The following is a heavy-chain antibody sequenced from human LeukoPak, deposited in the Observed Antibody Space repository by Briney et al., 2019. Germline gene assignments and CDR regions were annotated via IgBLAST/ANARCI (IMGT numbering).Heavy chain of an antibody. J-gene: IGHJ1*01. D-gene: IGHD6-13*01. CDR2: FYSGGST. CDR3: ASSSWSSEYFHY. V-gene: IGHV3-66*01. CDR1: GFTVSDNY. Sequence: PGGSLRLPCAASGFTVSDNYMIWVRQAPGKGLEWVSAFYSGGSTRYADSVKGRFTISRDNYKNTLYLQLNSLRAEEAAVYFCASSSWSSEYFHYWGQGTLVTVSS.